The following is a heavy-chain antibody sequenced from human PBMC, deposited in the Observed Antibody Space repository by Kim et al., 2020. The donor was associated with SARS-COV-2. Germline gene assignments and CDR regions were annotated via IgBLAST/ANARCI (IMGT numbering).Heavy chain of an antibody. Sequence: GGSLRLSCAASGFTFSSYAMSWVRQAPGKGLEWVSAISGSGGSTYYADSVKGRFTISRDNSKNTLYLQMNSLRAEDTAVYYCARGVWFGELLPFDYWGQGTLVTVSS. CDR3: ARGVWFGELLPFDY. V-gene: IGHV3-23*01. CDR1: GFTFSSYA. CDR2: ISGSGGST. D-gene: IGHD3-10*01. J-gene: IGHJ4*02.